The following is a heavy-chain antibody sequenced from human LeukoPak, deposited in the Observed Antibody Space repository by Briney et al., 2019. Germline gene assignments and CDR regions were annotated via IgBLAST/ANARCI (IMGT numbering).Heavy chain of an antibody. CDR1: GYSFTSYW. Sequence: GKSLKISCKGSGYSFTSYWITWVRQMPGKGLEWMGRIDPSDSYTNYSPSFQGHVTISADKSISTAYLQWSSLKASDTAIYYCARHENIFSTFDMWGQGTMVTVSS. V-gene: IGHV5-10-1*01. CDR3: ARHENIFSTFDM. J-gene: IGHJ3*02. CDR2: IDPSDSYT. D-gene: IGHD3-9*01.